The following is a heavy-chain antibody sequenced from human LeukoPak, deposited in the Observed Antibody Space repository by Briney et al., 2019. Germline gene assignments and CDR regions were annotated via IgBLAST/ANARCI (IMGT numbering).Heavy chain of an antibody. Sequence: ASVKVSCKASGNTFTSDFMQWVRQAPGQGLEWMGWISINSGGTNYAQKFQGRVTMTRDTSISTAYMELSSLRSDDTAVYYCARGSSWYWGQGTLVTVSS. V-gene: IGHV1-2*02. CDR2: ISINSGGT. CDR1: GNTFTSDF. J-gene: IGHJ4*02. CDR3: ARGSSWY.